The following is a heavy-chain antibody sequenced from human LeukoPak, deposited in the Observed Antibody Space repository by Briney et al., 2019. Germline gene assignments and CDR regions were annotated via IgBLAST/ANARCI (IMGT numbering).Heavy chain of an antibody. CDR1: GFTFSSYS. D-gene: IGHD5-12*01. J-gene: IGHJ4*02. CDR2: ISSSSSYI. V-gene: IGHV3-21*01. Sequence: GGSLRLSCAASGFTFSSYSMNWVRQAPGKGLEWVSFISSSSSYIYYADSVKGRFTISRDNAKNSLYLQMNSLRAEDTAVYYCARVSGYDWESFYDYWGQGSLVTVSS. CDR3: ARVSGYDWESFYDY.